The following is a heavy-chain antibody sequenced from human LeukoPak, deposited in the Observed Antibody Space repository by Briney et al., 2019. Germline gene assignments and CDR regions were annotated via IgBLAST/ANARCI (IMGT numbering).Heavy chain of an antibody. CDR3: ARGGGFGSGYLL. J-gene: IGHJ4*02. D-gene: IGHD3-22*01. CDR1: GVSINGYY. V-gene: IGHV4-4*07. CDR2: IYYSGST. Sequence: PSETLSLTCNVSGVSINGYYWNWIRQPAGKGLEWIGRIYYSGSTNYNPSLKSRVTISVDTSKNQFSLKLSSVTAADTAIYYCARGGGFGSGYLLWGQGTLVTVTS.